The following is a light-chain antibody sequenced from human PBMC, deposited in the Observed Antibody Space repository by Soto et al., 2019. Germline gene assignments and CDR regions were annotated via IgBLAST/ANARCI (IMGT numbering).Light chain of an antibody. J-gene: IGKJ2*01. V-gene: IGKV3-15*01. CDR2: GAS. Sequence: EIVMTQSPATLSVSPGERATLSCRASQSVSGKVAWYQQRPGQAPRLLIYGASTRATGIPARFSGSGSGTEFTLTISSLQSEDFVVYYCQHYNNWPPYTFGQGTKLEIK. CDR1: QSVSGK. CDR3: QHYNNWPPYT.